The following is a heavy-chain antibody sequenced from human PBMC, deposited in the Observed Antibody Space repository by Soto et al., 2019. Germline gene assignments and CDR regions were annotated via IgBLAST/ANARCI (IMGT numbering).Heavy chain of an antibody. V-gene: IGHV1-2*04. Sequence: GASVKVSCKASGYTFTGYYMHWVRQAPGQGLEWMGWINPNSGGTNYAQKFQGWVTMTRDTSISTAYMELSRLRSDDTAVYYCARGERVQLWLLTHDAFDIWGQGTMVTVSS. CDR1: GYTFTGYY. D-gene: IGHD5-18*01. CDR2: INPNSGGT. CDR3: ARGERVQLWLLTHDAFDI. J-gene: IGHJ3*02.